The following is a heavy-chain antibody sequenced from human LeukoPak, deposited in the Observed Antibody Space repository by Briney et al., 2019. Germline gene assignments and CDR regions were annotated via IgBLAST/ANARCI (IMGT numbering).Heavy chain of an antibody. D-gene: IGHD3-22*01. V-gene: IGHV2-5*02. J-gene: IGHJ5*02. CDR1: ALSLTPRGVG. CDR2: LNWDDQK. CDR3: AHRRDSSGYQYRYWFSP. Sequence: ESGPTLVKPRQTLTLTCTFSALSLTPRGVGVGWIRQPPGKALEWLALLNWDDQKVYSPSLQSRLSITKDTSKNQVVLTMTNVDPVDTATYYCAHRRDSSGYQYRYWFSPWGQGTLVTVSS.